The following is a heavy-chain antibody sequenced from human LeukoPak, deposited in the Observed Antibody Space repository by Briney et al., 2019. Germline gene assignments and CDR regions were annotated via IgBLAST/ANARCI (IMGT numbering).Heavy chain of an antibody. CDR2: IYYSGST. CDR1: GGSISSSSYY. J-gene: IGHJ6*03. D-gene: IGHD1-1*01. V-gene: IGHV4-39*07. CDR3: ARDGSTKRDYYYYMDV. Sequence: PSETLSLTCTVSGGSISSSSYYWGWIRQPPGKGLEWIGSIYYSGSTYYNPSLKSRVTISVDTSKNQFSLKLSSVTAADTAVYYCARDGSTKRDYYYYMDVWGKGTTVTVSS.